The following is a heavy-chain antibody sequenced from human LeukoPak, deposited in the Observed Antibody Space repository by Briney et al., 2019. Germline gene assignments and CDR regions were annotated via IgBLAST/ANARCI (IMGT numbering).Heavy chain of an antibody. CDR2: TYFSKNA. D-gene: IGHD3-22*01. Sequence: SETLSLTCTVSGFSISSGYYWGWIRQPPGKGLEWVASTYFSKNAFYNPSLRSRATISVDTSKNQFSLKLSSVTAADTAVYYCARGDSSGYYYTDDAFDIWGQGTMVTVSS. CDR3: ARGDSSGYYYTDDAFDI. CDR1: GFSISSGYY. J-gene: IGHJ3*02. V-gene: IGHV4-38-2*02.